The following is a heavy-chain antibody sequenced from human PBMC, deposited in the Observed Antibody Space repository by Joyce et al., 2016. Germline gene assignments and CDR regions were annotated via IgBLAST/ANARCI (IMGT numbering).Heavy chain of an antibody. J-gene: IGHJ4*02. V-gene: IGHV3-30*04. D-gene: IGHD2-2*01. CDR2: VSFDGGNT. Sequence: QVQLVESGGGVVQPGRSLRLSCAASGFTFGSSGMHWGRQAPGKCLEHVAVVSFDGGNTYYADYVKGRFTISRDNSRNTAYLQMNSLRPEDTAVYYCAYCSSTTCLYYYYFDYWGQGTLVTVSS. CDR1: GFTFGSSG. CDR3: AYCSSTTCLYYYYFDY.